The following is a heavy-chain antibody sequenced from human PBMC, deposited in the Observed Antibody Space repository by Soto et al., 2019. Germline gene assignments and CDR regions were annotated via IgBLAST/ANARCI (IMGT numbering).Heavy chain of an antibody. J-gene: IGHJ6*02. Sequence: PGWSLRLSCASSVFTFSSYAMHWVRQAPGKGLEWVAVISYDGSNKYYADSVKGRFTISRDNSKNTLYLQMNSLRAEDTAVYYCARAPVLLWFGELDYYGMDVWGQGTTVTVSS. CDR1: VFTFSSYA. CDR2: ISYDGSNK. V-gene: IGHV3-30-3*01. D-gene: IGHD3-10*01. CDR3: ARAPVLLWFGELDYYGMDV.